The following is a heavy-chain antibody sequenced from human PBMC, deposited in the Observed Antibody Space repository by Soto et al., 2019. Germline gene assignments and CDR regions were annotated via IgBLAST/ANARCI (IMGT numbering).Heavy chain of an antibody. Sequence: GGSLRLSCAASGFTFSSYGMHWVRQAPGKGLEWVAVIWYDGSNKYYADSVKGRFTISRDNSKNTLYLQMNSLRAEDTAVYYCARERDTARGYYYGMDVWGQGTTVTVSS. V-gene: IGHV3-33*01. CDR3: ARERDTARGYYYGMDV. J-gene: IGHJ6*02. D-gene: IGHD5-18*01. CDR1: GFTFSSYG. CDR2: IWYDGSNK.